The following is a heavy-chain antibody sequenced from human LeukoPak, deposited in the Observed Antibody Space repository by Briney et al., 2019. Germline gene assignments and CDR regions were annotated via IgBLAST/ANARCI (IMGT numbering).Heavy chain of an antibody. J-gene: IGHJ5*02. CDR1: GFIVSSNY. V-gene: IGHV3-66*02. D-gene: IGHD6-19*01. Sequence: SGGSLRLSCAASGFIVSSNYMSGVRQAPGKGLEWVSVIYSGGSTYYADSVKGRFTISRDSSKNTLYLQMNNLRAEDTAVYYCARVKGQWLVMDWFDPWGQGTLVTVSS. CDR3: ARVKGQWLVMDWFDP. CDR2: IYSGGST.